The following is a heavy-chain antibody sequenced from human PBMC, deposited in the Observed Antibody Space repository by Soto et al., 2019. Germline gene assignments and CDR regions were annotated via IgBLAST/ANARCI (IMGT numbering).Heavy chain of an antibody. CDR3: ARAYYDILTAYGMDV. D-gene: IGHD3-9*01. V-gene: IGHV3-21*01. Sequence: EVQLVESGGGLVKPGGSLRLSCAASGFTFSSYSMNWVRQAPGKGLEWVSSISSSSSYIYYADSVKGRFTISRDNAKNSRYLQMNGLRAEDTAVYYCARAYYDILTAYGMDVWGQGTTVTVSS. CDR2: ISSSSSYI. J-gene: IGHJ6*02. CDR1: GFTFSSYS.